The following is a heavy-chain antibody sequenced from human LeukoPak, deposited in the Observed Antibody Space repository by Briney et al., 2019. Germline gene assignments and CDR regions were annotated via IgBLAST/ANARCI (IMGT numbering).Heavy chain of an antibody. D-gene: IGHD3-22*01. CDR2: IYTSGST. CDR1: GGSLSSYY. V-gene: IGHV4-4*09. J-gene: IGHJ5*02. Sequence: SETLSLTCTVSGGSLSSYYWSWIRQPPGKGLEWIGYIYTSGSTNYNPSLKSRVTISVYTSKNQFSLKLSSVTAADTAVYYCARTIHYYDSSGYPYNWFDPWGEGTLGTVSS. CDR3: ARTIHYYDSSGYPYNWFDP.